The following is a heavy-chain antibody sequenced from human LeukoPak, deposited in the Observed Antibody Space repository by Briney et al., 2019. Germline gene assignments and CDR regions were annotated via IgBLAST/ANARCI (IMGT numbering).Heavy chain of an antibody. D-gene: IGHD1-26*01. Sequence: GESLKISCKGSGYSFTNYWIGWVRQMPGKGLEWMGIIYPGDSDTRYSPSFQGQVTISADKSIRTAYLQWSSLKASDTAMYYCARDTSGSYSAFEYWGQGTLVTVSS. V-gene: IGHV5-51*01. J-gene: IGHJ4*02. CDR2: IYPGDSDT. CDR1: GYSFTNYW. CDR3: ARDTSGSYSAFEY.